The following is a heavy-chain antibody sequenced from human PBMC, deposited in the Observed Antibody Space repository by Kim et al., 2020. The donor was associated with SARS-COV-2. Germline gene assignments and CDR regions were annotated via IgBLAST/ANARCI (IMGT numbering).Heavy chain of an antibody. CDR3: ARGGYSYGWVFGAFDI. D-gene: IGHD5-18*01. Sequence: ASVKVSCKASGYTFTSYYMHWVRQAPGQGLEWMGIINPSGGSTSYAQKFQGRVTMTRDTSTSTVYMELSSLRSEDTAVYYCARGGYSYGWVFGAFDIWGQGTMVTVSS. J-gene: IGHJ3*02. V-gene: IGHV1-46*01. CDR2: INPSGGST. CDR1: GYTFTSYY.